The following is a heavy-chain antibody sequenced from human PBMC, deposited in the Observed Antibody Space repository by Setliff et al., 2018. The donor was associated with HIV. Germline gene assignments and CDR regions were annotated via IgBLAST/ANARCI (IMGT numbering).Heavy chain of an antibody. CDR2: ISAYNGDT. V-gene: IGHV1-18*01. J-gene: IGHJ4*02. D-gene: IGHD5-12*01. CDR3: ARDNKVAPLDF. CDR1: GYTFTSYG. Sequence: ASVKVSCKASGYTFTSYGISWVRQAPGQGLEWMGWISAYNGDTNYAQKLQGRVTMTTDTSTSTAYVELRSLRSDDTAVYYCARDNKVAPLDFWGQGTLVTVSS.